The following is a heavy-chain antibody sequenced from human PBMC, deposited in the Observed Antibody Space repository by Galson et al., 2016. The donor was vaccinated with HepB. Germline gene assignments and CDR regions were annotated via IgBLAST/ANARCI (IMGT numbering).Heavy chain of an antibody. J-gene: IGHJ4*02. CDR3: AKSRYSDTTGYFFPDF. CDR2: IYHSGIS. CDR1: GGSISYNYW. D-gene: IGHD3-22*01. Sequence: SETLSLTCAVSGGSISYNYWWSWVRQPPGQGLEWIGQIYHSGISNYNPSLKSRVSISVDKSKNHFSLQLTSVTAADTAIYFCAKSRYSDTTGYFFPDFWGQGTLATVSS. V-gene: IGHV4-4*02.